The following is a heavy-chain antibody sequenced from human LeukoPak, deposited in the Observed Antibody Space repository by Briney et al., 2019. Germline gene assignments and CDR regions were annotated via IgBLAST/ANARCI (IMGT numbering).Heavy chain of an antibody. CDR3: ARVELLWFGELYRDYYYGMDV. J-gene: IGHJ6*02. CDR1: GYTFTTYG. Sequence: ASVKVSCKASGYTFTTYGIGWVRQAPGQGLEWMGGIIPIFGTANYAKKFQGRVTITADESTSTAYMELSSLRSEDTAVYYCARVELLWFGELYRDYYYGMDVWGQGTTVTVSS. V-gene: IGHV1-69*13. D-gene: IGHD3-10*01. CDR2: IIPIFGTA.